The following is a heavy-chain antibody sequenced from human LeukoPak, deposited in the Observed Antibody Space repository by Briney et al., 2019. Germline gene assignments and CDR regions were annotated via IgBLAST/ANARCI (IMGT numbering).Heavy chain of an antibody. D-gene: IGHD6-19*01. Sequence: GRSLRLSCAASGFTFSSYGMHWVRQAPGKGLEWVAVISYDGSNKYYADSVKGRFTISRDNSKNTLYLQMNSLRAEDTAVYYCAKGKSSGSNFDYWGQGTLVTVSS. CDR3: AKGKSSGSNFDY. J-gene: IGHJ4*02. CDR2: ISYDGSNK. V-gene: IGHV3-30*18. CDR1: GFTFSSYG.